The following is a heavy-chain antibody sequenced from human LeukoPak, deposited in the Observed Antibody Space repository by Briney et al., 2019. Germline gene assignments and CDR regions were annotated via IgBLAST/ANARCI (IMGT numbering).Heavy chain of an antibody. CDR2: IQYDRSDK. V-gene: IGHV3-30*02. D-gene: IGHD3-16*01. CDR3: AKWGVGSKYVLQH. Sequence: GGSLRLSCAASGFSFRSYGMHWVRQAPGKGLEWLSFIQYDRSDKYYAESVKGRLTISRDNSKNTLYLQMNSLRPEDTAVYYCAKWGVGSKYVLQHWGQGTLVTVSS. CDR1: GFSFRSYG. J-gene: IGHJ1*01.